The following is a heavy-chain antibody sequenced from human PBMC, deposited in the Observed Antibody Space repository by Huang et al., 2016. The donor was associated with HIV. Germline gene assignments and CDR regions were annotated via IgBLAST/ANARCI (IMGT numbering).Heavy chain of an antibody. D-gene: IGHD4-17*01. CDR2: RRAEGTNH. CDR1: GFTFGRYG. J-gene: IGHJ6*03. Sequence: QVQLVESGGGVVQPGGSLRLACSASGFTFGRYGMHWVRQGWGNGVVLWAVRRAEGTNHCYADSVKGRIFISRDNARNKWFLQVNRRLGEDAGVYYCAKDPHDYGDDSVYQYYYYLDVWGKGTTVTVSS. V-gene: IGHV3-30*02. CDR3: AKDPHDYGDDSVYQYYYYLDV.